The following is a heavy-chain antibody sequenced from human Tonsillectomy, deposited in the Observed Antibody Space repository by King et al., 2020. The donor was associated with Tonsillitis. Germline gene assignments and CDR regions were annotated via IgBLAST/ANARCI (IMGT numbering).Heavy chain of an antibody. D-gene: IGHD2-15*01. V-gene: IGHV4-34*12. J-gene: IGHJ6*02. CDR2: IIHSGSS. Sequence: QVQLQQWGAGLLKPSETLSLTCAVYGGSFSGYYWSWIRQPPGKGLEWIGEIIHSGSSNYNPSLKSRVTISVDTSKNQFSLKLSSVTAADTAVYYCARDRFCSGDSCQIYGMDVWGQGTTVTVFS. CDR1: GGSFSGYY. CDR3: ARDRFCSGDSCQIYGMDV.